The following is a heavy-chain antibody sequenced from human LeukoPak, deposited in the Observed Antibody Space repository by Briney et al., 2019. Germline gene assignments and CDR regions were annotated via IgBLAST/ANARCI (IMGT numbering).Heavy chain of an antibody. CDR2: ISAYNGNT. V-gene: IGHV1-18*01. Sequence: ASVKVSCKASGYTFTSYGISWVRQAPGQGLERMGWISAYNGNTNYAQKLQGRVTMTTDTSTSTAYMELRSLRSDDTAVYYCARGYDYVWGSYPNYAFDIWGQGTMVTVSS. CDR3: ARGYDYVWGSYPNYAFDI. D-gene: IGHD3-16*01. J-gene: IGHJ3*02. CDR1: GYTFTSYG.